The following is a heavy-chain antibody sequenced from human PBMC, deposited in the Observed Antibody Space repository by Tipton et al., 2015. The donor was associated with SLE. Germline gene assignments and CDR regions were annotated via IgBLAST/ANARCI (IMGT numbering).Heavy chain of an antibody. Sequence: TLSLTCAVSDKSFTGFYWTWIRQPPGKGLEWIGQINHSGSTNYNPSLKSRVTMSIDTSKRQFSLRLNSVTAADTAVYYCARQSMAARPDFDFWGQGTLVTVSS. D-gene: IGHD6-6*01. CDR1: DKSFTGFY. CDR3: ARQSMAARPDFDF. CDR2: INHSGST. V-gene: IGHV4-34*01. J-gene: IGHJ4*02.